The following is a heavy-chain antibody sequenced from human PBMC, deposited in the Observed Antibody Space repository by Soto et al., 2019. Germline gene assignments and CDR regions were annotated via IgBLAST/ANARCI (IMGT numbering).Heavy chain of an antibody. D-gene: IGHD3-9*01. V-gene: IGHV3-23*01. J-gene: IGHJ6*02. CDR2: ISGSGGST. CDR1: GFTFSSYA. Sequence: EVQLLESGGGLVQPGGSLRLSCAASGFTFSSYAMSWVRQAPGKGLEWVSAISGSGGSTYYADSVKGRFTISRDNSKNTRSLQLNSLRAEDTAGYYCAKGRGYYDSLSPYYYYGMDVWGQGPTVTVSS. CDR3: AKGRGYYDSLSPYYYYGMDV.